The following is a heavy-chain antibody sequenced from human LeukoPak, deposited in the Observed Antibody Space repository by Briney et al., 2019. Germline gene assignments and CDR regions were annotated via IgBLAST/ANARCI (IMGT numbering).Heavy chain of an antibody. J-gene: IGHJ3*02. Sequence: PGGSLRLSCAASGFTFSTYWMHWVRQTPGKGLVWVSSIRNDGTTTNYADSVKGRFTISRDNAKNTLYLQMNSLRAEDTAVYYCARDTIVVVTFDIWGQGTMVTVSS. CDR3: ARDTIVVVTFDI. D-gene: IGHD2-2*01. CDR1: GFTFSTYW. CDR2: IRNDGTTT. V-gene: IGHV3-74*01.